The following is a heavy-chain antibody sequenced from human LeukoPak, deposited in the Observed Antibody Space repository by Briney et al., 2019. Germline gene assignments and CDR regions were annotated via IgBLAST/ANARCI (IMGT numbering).Heavy chain of an antibody. CDR2: ISGSGGST. CDR3: AKGLTMIVVVITTVDY. J-gene: IGHJ4*02. CDR1: GFTFSNYG. V-gene: IGHV3-23*01. Sequence: GGSLRLSCAASGFTFSNYGMHWVRQAPGKGLEWVSAISGSGGSTYYADSVKGRFTISRDNSKNTLYLQMNSLRAEDTAVYYCAKGLTMIVVVITTVDYWGQGTLVTVSS. D-gene: IGHD3-22*01.